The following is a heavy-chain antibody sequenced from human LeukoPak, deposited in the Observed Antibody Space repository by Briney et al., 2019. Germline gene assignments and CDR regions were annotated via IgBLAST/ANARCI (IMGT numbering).Heavy chain of an antibody. Sequence: GWSLRLSCAASGFTVSTNYVSWVRQAPGKGLEWVSVIYRSGSTYYADSVKGRFTISRDNSKHTQYLQMNRLSAEDTAVYYCARDSCHDAFDIWGQGKMVTVSS. J-gene: IGHJ3*02. V-gene: IGHV3-53*01. CDR1: GFTVSTNY. CDR3: ARDSCHDAFDI. CDR2: IYRSGST. D-gene: IGHD2-2*01.